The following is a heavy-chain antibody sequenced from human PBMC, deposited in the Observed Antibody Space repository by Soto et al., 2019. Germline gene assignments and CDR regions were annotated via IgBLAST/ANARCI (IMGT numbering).Heavy chain of an antibody. CDR3: GAVEAPYYYYGMDV. Sequence: QVQLVQSGAEVKKPGSSVKVSCKASGGTFSSYAISWVRQAPGQGLEWMGGIIPIFGTANYAQKFQGRATTTADESTSTAYMELSSLRSEDTAVYYCGAVEAPYYYYGMDVWGQGTTVTVSS. D-gene: IGHD6-19*01. CDR1: GGTFSSYA. V-gene: IGHV1-69*12. CDR2: IIPIFGTA. J-gene: IGHJ6*02.